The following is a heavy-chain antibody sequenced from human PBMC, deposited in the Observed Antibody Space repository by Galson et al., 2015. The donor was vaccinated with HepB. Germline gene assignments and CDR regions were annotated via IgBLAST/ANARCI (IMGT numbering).Heavy chain of an antibody. Sequence: SVKVSCKASGYTFTSFSIHWVRQAPGQRLEWMGWIKAVNGNTKYSQKFQGRVTIARDTSASTVYMELSSLRSDDTAVYYCAKAGDLRLPFDYWGQGTLVTVSS. D-gene: IGHD3-10*01. CDR1: GYTFTSFS. J-gene: IGHJ4*02. CDR2: IKAVNGNT. CDR3: AKAGDLRLPFDY. V-gene: IGHV1-3*01.